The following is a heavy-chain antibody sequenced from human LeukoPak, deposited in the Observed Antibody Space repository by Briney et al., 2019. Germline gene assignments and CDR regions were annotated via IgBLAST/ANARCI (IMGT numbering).Heavy chain of an antibody. Sequence: SETLSLTCTVSGGSISSSSYYWSWVRQPAGKGLEWIGLIYSSGSTSYNPSLKSRVTMSVDTSKEQFSLRLSSVTAADTAVYYCARTPIYYFDNSGYYNWGQGTLVTVSS. CDR2: IYSSGST. V-gene: IGHV4-61*02. CDR1: GGSISSSSYY. J-gene: IGHJ4*02. D-gene: IGHD3-22*01. CDR3: ARTPIYYFDNSGYYN.